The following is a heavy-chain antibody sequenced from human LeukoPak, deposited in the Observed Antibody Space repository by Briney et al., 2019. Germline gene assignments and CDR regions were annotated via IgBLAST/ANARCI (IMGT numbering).Heavy chain of an antibody. CDR1: GFTFSDYW. V-gene: IGHV3-74*01. Sequence: PGGSLRLSCIASGFTFSDYWMHWDRQAPGKGLVWVSHINSDGSSTTYADSVKGRFTISRDNAKNTLYLQMNSLRAEDTAVYHCAVFDNWPGDWGQGTLVTVSS. J-gene: IGHJ5*02. CDR3: AVFDNWPGD. CDR2: INSDGSST.